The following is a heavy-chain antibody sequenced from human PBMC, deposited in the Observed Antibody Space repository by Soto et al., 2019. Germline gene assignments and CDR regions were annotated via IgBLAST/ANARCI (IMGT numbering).Heavy chain of an antibody. Sequence: GGSLRLSCAASGFMFSAYWMSWVRQAPGKGLEWVANIHGDGGKIYYVDSVKGRFTISRDNAKRSLYLQMNSLRAEDTAVYYCARDFYGGYAYGPGDYWGQGALVTVSS. D-gene: IGHD5-18*01. J-gene: IGHJ4*02. CDR2: IHGDGGKI. CDR1: GFMFSAYW. CDR3: ARDFYGGYAYGPGDY. V-gene: IGHV3-7*01.